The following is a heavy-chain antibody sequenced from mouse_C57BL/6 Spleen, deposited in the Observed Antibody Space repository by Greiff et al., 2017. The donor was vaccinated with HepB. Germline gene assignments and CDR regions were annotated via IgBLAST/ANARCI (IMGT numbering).Heavy chain of an antibody. Sequence: EVMLVESGGGLVQPGGSLKLSCAASGFTFSDYGMAWVRQAPRKGPEWVAFISNLAYSIYYADTVTGRFTISRENAKNTLYLEMSRLRSEDTAMYYCARHYGSSYEGYFDYWGQGTTLTVSS. D-gene: IGHD1-1*01. CDR2: ISNLAYSI. CDR1: GFTFSDYG. J-gene: IGHJ2*01. V-gene: IGHV5-15*01. CDR3: ARHYGSSYEGYFDY.